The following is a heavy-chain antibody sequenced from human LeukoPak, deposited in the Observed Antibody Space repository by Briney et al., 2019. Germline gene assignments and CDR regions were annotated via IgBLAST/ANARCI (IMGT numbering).Heavy chain of an antibody. J-gene: IGHJ4*02. CDR2: INWNGGST. D-gene: IGHD5-24*01. CDR1: GFTFDDYG. Sequence: GGSLRLSCAASGFTFDDYGMSWVRQAPGKGLEWVSGINWNGGSTGYADSVKGRFTISRDNSKNTLYLQMNSLRAEDTAVYYCAKGNRWLQFGYWGQGTLVTVSS. V-gene: IGHV3-20*04. CDR3: AKGNRWLQFGY.